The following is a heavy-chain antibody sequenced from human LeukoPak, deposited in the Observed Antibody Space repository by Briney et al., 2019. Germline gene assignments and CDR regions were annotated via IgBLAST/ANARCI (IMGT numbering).Heavy chain of an antibody. J-gene: IGHJ4*02. CDR1: GYTFTAYN. Sequence: GASVKVSCKASGYTFTAYNMHWVRQAPGHGLEWMGRISPNSGGTDYSQKFQDRFTMTRDTSISTAYMEVSSLRSDDTAVYYCATLTRYHSDGYTSRGYNDFWGQGTLVTVSS. CDR2: ISPNSGGT. V-gene: IGHV1-2*02. D-gene: IGHD5-24*01. CDR3: ATLTRYHSDGYTSRGYNDF.